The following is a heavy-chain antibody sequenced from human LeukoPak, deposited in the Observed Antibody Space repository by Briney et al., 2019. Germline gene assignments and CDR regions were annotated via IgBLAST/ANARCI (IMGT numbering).Heavy chain of an antibody. Sequence: SETLSLTCTVSGGSISSHYWSWIRQPPGKGLEWIGYIYYSGSTNYNPSLKSRVTISVDTSKNQFSLKLSSVTAADTAVYYCAGSGYCSSTSCRNLTDYWGQGTLVTVSS. D-gene: IGHD2-2*01. V-gene: IGHV4-59*11. CDR2: IYYSGST. J-gene: IGHJ4*02. CDR3: AGSGYCSSTSCRNLTDY. CDR1: GGSISSHY.